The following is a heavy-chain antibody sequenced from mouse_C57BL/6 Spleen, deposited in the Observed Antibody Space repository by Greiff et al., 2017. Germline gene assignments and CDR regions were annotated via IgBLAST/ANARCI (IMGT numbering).Heavy chain of an antibody. Sequence: QVKLQQPGAELVKPGASVKLSCKASGYTFTSYWMHWVKQRPGQGLEWIGKFHPNSGSTYYNEKFKSKATLTGDKSSSTAYMQLSSLTSEDSAVYCCARSSGLYAMDCWGQGASVTVST. CDR2: FHPNSGST. V-gene: IGHV1-64*01. CDR1: GYTFTSYW. CDR3: ARSSGLYAMDC. D-gene: IGHD3-2*02. J-gene: IGHJ4*01.